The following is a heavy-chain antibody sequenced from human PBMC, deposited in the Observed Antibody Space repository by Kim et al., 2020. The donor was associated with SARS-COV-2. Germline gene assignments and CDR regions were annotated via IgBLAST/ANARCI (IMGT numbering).Heavy chain of an antibody. CDR3: ARDDYGDYAWFDP. J-gene: IGHJ5*02. Sequence: SETLSLTCTVSGGSIWGSSYYWGWMRQPPGKGLEWIGSIYYTGSTYYNPSLKSRVTISADTSKNQFSLKLSSVTAADTAVYYCARDDYGDYAWFDPWGRG. CDR2: IYYTGST. D-gene: IGHD4-17*01. V-gene: IGHV4-39*07. CDR1: GGSIWGSSYY.